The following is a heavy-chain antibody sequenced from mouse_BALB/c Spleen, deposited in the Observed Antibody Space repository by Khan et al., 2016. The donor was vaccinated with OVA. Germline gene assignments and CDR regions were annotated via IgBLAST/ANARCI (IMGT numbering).Heavy chain of an antibody. J-gene: IGHJ3*01. CDR2: IDPENVNT. D-gene: IGHD1-1*02. Sequence: VQLKQSGAELVRPGALVKLSCKASGFTIKDYYMHWVKQRPEQGLEWIGWIDPENVNTIYDPKFQDKASITADTSSNTAYLQLSSLTSEDTAVYSGTIKRCDAWCSYWGRGTLVTVT. V-gene: IGHV14-1*02. CDR1: GFTIKDYY. CDR3: TIKRCDAWCSY.